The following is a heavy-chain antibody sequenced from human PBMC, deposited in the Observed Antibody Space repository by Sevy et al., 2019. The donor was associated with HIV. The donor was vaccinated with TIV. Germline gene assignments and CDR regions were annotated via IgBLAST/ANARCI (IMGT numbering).Heavy chain of an antibody. CDR1: GFTVSINY. J-gene: IGHJ4*02. CDR3: ARGKGGYGYGLNY. D-gene: IGHD5-18*01. Sequence: GGSLRLSCSASGFTVSINYMTWVRQAPGKGLEWDSVIYNDGTTNNGESAKGRFTISRDNSENTLYRQMNSLRVEDTAVYYCARGKGGYGYGLNYWGQGTLVTVSS. CDR2: IYNDGTT. V-gene: IGHV3-66*01.